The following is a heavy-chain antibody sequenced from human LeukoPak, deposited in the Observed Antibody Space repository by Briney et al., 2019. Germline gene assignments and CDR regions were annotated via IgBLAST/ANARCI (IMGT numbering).Heavy chain of an antibody. J-gene: IGHJ4*02. CDR3: AKVSGYDFWSGYFIDY. D-gene: IGHD3-3*01. CDR2: ITDSGGST. CDR1: GLAFSRHA. Sequence: GGSLRLSCEASGLAFSRHAMTWVRQTPGKGLEWVSGITDSGGSTYYAESVKGRFTISRDNSKNTLYLQMNSLRAEDTAVYYCAKVSGYDFWSGYFIDYWGQGTLVTVPS. V-gene: IGHV3-23*01.